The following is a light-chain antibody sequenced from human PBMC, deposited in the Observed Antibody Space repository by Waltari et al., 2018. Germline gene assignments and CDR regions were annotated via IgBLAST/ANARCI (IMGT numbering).Light chain of an antibody. V-gene: IGLV3-25*03. J-gene: IGLJ3*02. Sequence: SHELTQPPSVSVSPGQTARITSSGDALSRQYAYWYQQKAGQAPVAVISKDSERPSGIPVRFSCSTSGKTVTLTSSGGQAEDDADYYCQTTDSSGAWAFGGGTKLTVL. CDR3: QTTDSSGAWA. CDR1: ALSRQY. CDR2: KDS.